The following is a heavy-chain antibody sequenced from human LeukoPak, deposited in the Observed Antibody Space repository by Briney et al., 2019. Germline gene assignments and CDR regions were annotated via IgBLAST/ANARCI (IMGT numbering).Heavy chain of an antibody. CDR1: GYTLTELS. D-gene: IGHD3-10*01. J-gene: IGHJ4*02. CDR2: FDPEDGET. CDR3: ATVPTGGYYGSGSLDY. Sequence: ASVKVSCKVSGYTLTELSMNWVRQAPGKGLEWMGGFDPEDGETIYAQKFQGRVTMTEDISTDTAYMELSSLRSEDTAVYYCATVPTGGYYGSGSLDYWGQGTLVTVSS. V-gene: IGHV1-24*01.